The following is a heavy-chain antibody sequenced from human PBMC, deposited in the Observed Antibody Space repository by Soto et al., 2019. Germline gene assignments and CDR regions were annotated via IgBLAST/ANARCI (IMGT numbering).Heavy chain of an antibody. CDR3: PRGGVAAEYGMDV. J-gene: IGHJ6*02. Sequence: QVQLVQSGAEVKKPGSSVKVSCKASGGTFSSYTISWVRQAPGQGLEWMGRIIPILGIANYAQKFQGRVTITADKSTSTAYMERSSLRSEDTAVYYWPRGGVAAEYGMDVWGQGTTVTVSS. D-gene: IGHD6-13*01. V-gene: IGHV1-69*02. CDR1: GGTFSSYT. CDR2: IIPILGIA.